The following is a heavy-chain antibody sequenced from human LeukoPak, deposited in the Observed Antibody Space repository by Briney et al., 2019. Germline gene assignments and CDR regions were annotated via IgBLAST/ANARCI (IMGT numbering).Heavy chain of an antibody. CDR3: ARDGSGGGWRYFDY. CDR2: IYYDGNTK. J-gene: IGHJ4*02. D-gene: IGHD6-19*01. CDR1: GFSFSNYG. V-gene: IGHV3-33*01. Sequence: GGSLRLSCVASGFSFSNYGFHWVRQAPGKGLEWVADIYYDGNTKYYGDSVKGRFTISRDNSENTLFLQMNSLRAEDTAVYYCARDGSGGGWRYFDYWGQGAQVTVSS.